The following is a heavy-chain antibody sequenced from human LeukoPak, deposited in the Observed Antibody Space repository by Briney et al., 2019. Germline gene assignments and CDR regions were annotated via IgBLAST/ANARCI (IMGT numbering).Heavy chain of an antibody. D-gene: IGHD2-15*01. CDR3: ARSIGGLGDIVVWFDP. J-gene: IGHJ5*02. CDR1: GYTFTSYG. CDR2: INPNSGGT. V-gene: IGHV1-2*02. Sequence: VASVKVSCKASGYTFTSYGISWVRQAPGQGLEWMGWINPNSGGTNYAQKFQGRVTMTRDTSISTAYMELSRLRSDDTAVYYCARSIGGLGDIVVWFDPWGQGTLVTVSS.